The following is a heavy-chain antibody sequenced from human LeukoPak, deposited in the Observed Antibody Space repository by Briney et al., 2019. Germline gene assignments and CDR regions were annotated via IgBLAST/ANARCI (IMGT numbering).Heavy chain of an antibody. CDR3: VSALAVAGTIDY. D-gene: IGHD6-19*01. CDR1: GFTFSSYE. Sequence: GGSLRLSCAASGFTFSSYEMNWVRQAPGKGLEWVSYISSSGSTIYYADSVKGRFTIPRDNAKNSLYLQMNSLRAEDTAVYYCVSALAVAGTIDYWGQGTLVTVSS. J-gene: IGHJ4*02. CDR2: ISSSGSTI. V-gene: IGHV3-48*03.